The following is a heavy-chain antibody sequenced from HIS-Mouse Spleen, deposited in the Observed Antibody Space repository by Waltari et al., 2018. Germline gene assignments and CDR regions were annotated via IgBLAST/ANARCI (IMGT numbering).Heavy chain of an antibody. V-gene: IGHV3-49*03. CDR2: IRSKAYGRTT. J-gene: IGHJ5*02. D-gene: IGHD3-3*01. CDR3: TRCGELRFLEWLPPT. CDR1: GFTFGDYA. Sequence: EVQLVESGGGLVQPGRSLRLSCTASGFTFGDYAMRWFRQAPGQWLEWVSFIRSKAYGRTTEDAESVKGRFTISRDDSKSIAYLQMNSLKTEDTAVYYCTRCGELRFLEWLPPTWGQGTLVTVSS.